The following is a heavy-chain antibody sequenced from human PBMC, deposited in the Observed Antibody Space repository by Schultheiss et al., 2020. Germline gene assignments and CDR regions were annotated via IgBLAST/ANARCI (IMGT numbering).Heavy chain of an antibody. CDR1: GDSVSSGSRS. D-gene: IGHD2-15*01. J-gene: IGHJ1*01. CDR2: IHHSGST. Sequence: SQTLSLTCTVSGDSVSSGSRSWNWVRQPPGKGLEWIGEIHHSGSTYYNPSLKSRITMSVDTSKNQFYLKLSSVTAADTAVYYCARGRGVVAVQEYFQHWGQGTLVTVSS. V-gene: IGHV4-55*01. CDR3: ARGRGVVAVQEYFQH.